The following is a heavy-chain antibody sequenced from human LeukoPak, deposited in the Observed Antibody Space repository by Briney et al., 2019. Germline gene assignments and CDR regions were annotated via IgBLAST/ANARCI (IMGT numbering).Heavy chain of an antibody. J-gene: IGHJ4*02. D-gene: IGHD1-26*01. CDR2: ISGSGDST. CDR1: GFTFRNYA. CDR3: AAGPWELLDY. Sequence: GGSLRLSCGASGFTFRNYAMIWVRQAPGKGLEWVSAISGSGDSTYYADSVKGRFTISRDNSKDTLYLQMNSLRAEDTAVYYCAAGPWELLDYWGQGTLVTVSS. V-gene: IGHV3-23*01.